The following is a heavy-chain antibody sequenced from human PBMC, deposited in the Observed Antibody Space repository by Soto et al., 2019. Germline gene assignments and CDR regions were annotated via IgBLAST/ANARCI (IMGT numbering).Heavy chain of an antibody. V-gene: IGHV1-69*02. J-gene: IGHJ4*02. D-gene: IGHD1-20*01. CDR1: GGTFSSYT. Sequence: GASVKVSCKASGGTFSSYTISWVRHAPGQGLEWMGRIIPILGIANYAQKFQGRVTITADRSTSTAYMELSSLRSEDTAVYYCARVKVITGTYGIFDYWGQGTLVTVSS. CDR2: IIPILGIA. CDR3: ARVKVITGTYGIFDY.